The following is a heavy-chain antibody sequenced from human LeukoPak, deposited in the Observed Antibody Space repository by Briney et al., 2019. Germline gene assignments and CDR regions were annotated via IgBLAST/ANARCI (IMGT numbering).Heavy chain of an antibody. CDR3: AKEMTIDYGDYEGNDAFDI. J-gene: IGHJ3*02. CDR1: GFTFSSYA. D-gene: IGHD4-17*01. CDR2: ISGSGGST. Sequence: GGSLRLSCAASGFTFSSYAMSWVRQAPGKGLEWVSAISGSGGSTYYADSVKGRFTISRDNSKNTLYLQMNSLRAEDTAVYYCAKEMTIDYGDYEGNDAFDIWGQGTMVTVSS. V-gene: IGHV3-23*01.